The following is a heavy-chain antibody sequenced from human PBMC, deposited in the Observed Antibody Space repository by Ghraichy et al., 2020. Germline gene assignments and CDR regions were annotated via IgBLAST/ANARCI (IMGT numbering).Heavy chain of an antibody. V-gene: IGHV3-7*03. J-gene: IGHJ4*02. CDR1: GFTFSSYW. CDR2: IKQVGSEN. D-gene: IGHD4-17*01. CDR3: ARGGDYLAY. Sequence: GGSLRLSCAASGFTFSSYWMSWVRKAPGKGLEWVANIKQVGSENYYVDSVKGRFTISRDNAKNSLYLQMNTLGAEDTAVYYCARGGDYLAYWGQGTLVTVSS.